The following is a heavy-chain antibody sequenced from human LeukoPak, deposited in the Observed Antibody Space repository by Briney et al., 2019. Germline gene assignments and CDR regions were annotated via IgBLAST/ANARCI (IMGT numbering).Heavy chain of an antibody. CDR3: AREGLTARDAFDI. J-gene: IGHJ3*02. CDR2: ISYDGSVK. D-gene: IGHD3-16*01. Sequence: GGSLRLSCAASGFTFSSYAIHWVRQAPGKGLEWVAIISYDGSVKFYADSVKGRFTISRDHSKDTLFLQMNSLRAEDTAVYYCAREGLTARDAFDIWGQGTMVTVSS. V-gene: IGHV3-30-3*01. CDR1: GFTFSSYA.